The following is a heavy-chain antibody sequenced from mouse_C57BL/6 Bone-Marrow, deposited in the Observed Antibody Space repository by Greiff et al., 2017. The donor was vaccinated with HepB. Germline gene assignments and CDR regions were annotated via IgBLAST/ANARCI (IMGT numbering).Heavy chain of an antibody. CDR2: ISSGGSYT. CDR3: ARRKVRCYAMDY. Sequence: EVQGVESGGDLVKPGGSLKLSCAASGFTFSSYGMSWVRQTPDKRLEWVATISSGGSYTYYPDSVKGRFTISRDNAKNTLYLQMSSLKSEDTAMYYCARRKVRCYAMDYWGPGTSVTVSS. V-gene: IGHV5-6*01. CDR1: GFTFSSYG. D-gene: IGHD2-2*01. J-gene: IGHJ4*01.